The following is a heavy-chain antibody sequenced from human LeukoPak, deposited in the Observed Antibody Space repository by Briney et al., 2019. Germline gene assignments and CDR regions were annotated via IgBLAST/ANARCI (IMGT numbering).Heavy chain of an antibody. CDR3: AKTNRYGTRAFGY. D-gene: IGHD5-18*01. CDR1: GGPFSGYY. Sequence: SETLSLTCAVYGGPFSGYYWSWIRQPPGKGLEWIGEINHSGSTNYNPSLKSRVTMSVDTSKNQFSLKLSSVTAADTAVYYCAKTNRYGTRAFGYWGQGILVTVSS. J-gene: IGHJ4*02. CDR2: INHSGST. V-gene: IGHV4-34*01.